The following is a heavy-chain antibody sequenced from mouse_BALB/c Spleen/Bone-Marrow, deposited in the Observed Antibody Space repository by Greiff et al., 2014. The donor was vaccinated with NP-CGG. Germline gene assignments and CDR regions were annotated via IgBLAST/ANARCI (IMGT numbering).Heavy chain of an antibody. J-gene: IGHJ2*01. CDR2: IWGDGST. CDR3: ARAPSLRGYFDY. V-gene: IGHV2-6-7*01. Sequence: VKLVESGPGLVAPSQSLSITCTVSGFSLTGYGVNWVRQPPGKGLEWLGMIWGDGSTDYNSDLRSRLSISKDNSKSQVFLKMNSLQTDDTARYYCARAPSLRGYFDYWGQGTTLTVSS. CDR1: GFSLTGYG. D-gene: IGHD1-2*01.